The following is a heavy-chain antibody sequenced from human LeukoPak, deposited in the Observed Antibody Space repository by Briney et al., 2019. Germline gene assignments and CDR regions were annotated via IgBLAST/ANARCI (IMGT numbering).Heavy chain of an antibody. CDR1: GYTVTRYY. J-gene: IGHJ3*02. CDR3: AGLRRSPYDAFDI. V-gene: IGHV1-2*02. Sequence: ASGKVSCKASGYTVTRYYMHWVGQAPGQGVGGMGWIKPNSGGRNYQTNFPGRVTMTRDKSISTNYMELSRPTSADTAVYYCAGLRRSPYDAFDIWGNGTTVTVSS. CDR2: IKPNSGGR.